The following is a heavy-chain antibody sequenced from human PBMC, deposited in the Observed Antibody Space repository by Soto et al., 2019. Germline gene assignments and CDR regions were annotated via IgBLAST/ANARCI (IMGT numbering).Heavy chain of an antibody. CDR1: GGSISSYY. Sequence: SETLSLTCTASGGSISSYYWSWIRQPPGKGLEWIGYIYYSGSTNYNPSLKSRVTISVDTSKNQFSLKLSSVTAADTAVYYCARVKQQLGYNWFDPWGQGTLVTVS. D-gene: IGHD6-13*01. CDR3: ARVKQQLGYNWFDP. CDR2: IYYSGST. V-gene: IGHV4-59*01. J-gene: IGHJ5*02.